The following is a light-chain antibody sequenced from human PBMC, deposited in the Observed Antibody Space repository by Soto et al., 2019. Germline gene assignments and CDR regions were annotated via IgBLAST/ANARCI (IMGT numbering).Light chain of an antibody. CDR2: GAS. CDR3: QQYNNWPIT. Sequence: EIVMTQSPATLSVSPGERATLSCRASQSVSSNLAWYQQKPGQAPRLLIYGASTRATGIPARFSGSGSGTDFTLTISSLQSEDFAVYYCQQYNNWPITFGQGTRLE. V-gene: IGKV3-15*01. J-gene: IGKJ5*01. CDR1: QSVSSN.